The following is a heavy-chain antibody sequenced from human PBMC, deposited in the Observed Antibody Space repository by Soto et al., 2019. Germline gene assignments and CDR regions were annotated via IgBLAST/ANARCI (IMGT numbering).Heavy chain of an antibody. CDR3: ARVPGVVVSADDAFDI. J-gene: IGHJ3*02. Sequence: QVQLQESGPGLVKPSGTLSLTCAVSGGSVSSSNWWSWVRQSPGKGLEWMGEIYHSGSAHYNPSLKSRATISLDKSKNQCSLMLTSVTAADTAVYYCARVPGVVVSADDAFDIWGPGTRVIVSS. D-gene: IGHD2-21*02. V-gene: IGHV4-4*02. CDR1: GGSVSSSNW. CDR2: IYHSGSA.